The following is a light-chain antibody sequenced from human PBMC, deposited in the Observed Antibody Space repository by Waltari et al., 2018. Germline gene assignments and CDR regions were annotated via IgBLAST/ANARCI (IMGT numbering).Light chain of an antibody. CDR1: QSISSW. CDR2: KAS. J-gene: IGKJ1*01. CDR3: QQYNSYRT. V-gene: IGKV1-5*03. Sequence: DIQMPQSPSTLSASVGDRVTITCRASQSISSWLAWYQQKPGKAPKLLIYKASSLESGVPSRFSGSGSGTELTLTISSLQPDDFATYYCQQYNSYRTFGQGTKVEIK.